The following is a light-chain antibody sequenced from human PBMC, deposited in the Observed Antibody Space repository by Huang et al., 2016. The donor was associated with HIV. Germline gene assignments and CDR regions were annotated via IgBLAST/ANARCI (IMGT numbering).Light chain of an antibody. CDR3: QQAVSFPLT. CDR2: AAS. CDR1: QDINWW. Sequence: DIQMTQSPSSVSASVGDRISFTCRASQDINWWLAWYQQKPGKAPKLLIYAASTLQGGVPSRFSGRVSGTGFTLTINNLQPEDFATYFCQQAVSFPLTFGGGTKVEIK. J-gene: IGKJ4*01. V-gene: IGKV1-12*01.